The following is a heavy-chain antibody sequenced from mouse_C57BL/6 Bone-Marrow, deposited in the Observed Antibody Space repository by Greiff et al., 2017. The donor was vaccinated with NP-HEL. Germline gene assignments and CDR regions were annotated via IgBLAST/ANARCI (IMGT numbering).Heavy chain of an antibody. J-gene: IGHJ4*01. D-gene: IGHD6-1*01. Sequence: VQLQQSGAELVRPGASVKLSCTVSGFNIKDDYMHWVKQRPEQGLEWIGWIDPENGDTEYASKFQGKATITADTSSNNAYLTLSSLTSVYTAVYYCTTVCNSPYAVDYWGQGTAVTVSS. V-gene: IGHV14-4*01. CDR2: IDPENGDT. CDR3: TTVCNSPYAVDY. CDR1: GFNIKDDY.